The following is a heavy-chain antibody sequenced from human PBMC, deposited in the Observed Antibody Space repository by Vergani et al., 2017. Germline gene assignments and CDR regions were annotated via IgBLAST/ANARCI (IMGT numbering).Heavy chain of an antibody. V-gene: IGHV3-33*06. CDR3: AKGHSGQIGSPHDYYFDY. Sequence: QVQLVESGGGVVQPGRSLRLSCTPSSFKLGDYGMHWVRQAPGRGLEWVSMTWYEGNNNYYADSVKGRFTISKDISKNTLYLQMNSLRGDDTAVYYCAKGHSGQIGSPHDYYFDYWGQGTLVTVSS. J-gene: IGHJ4*02. D-gene: IGHD1-26*01. CDR1: SFKLGDYG. CDR2: TWYEGNNN.